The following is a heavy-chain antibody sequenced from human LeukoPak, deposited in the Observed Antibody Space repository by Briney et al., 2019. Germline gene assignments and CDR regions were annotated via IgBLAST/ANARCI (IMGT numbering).Heavy chain of an antibody. D-gene: IGHD2-2*01. J-gene: IGHJ4*02. V-gene: IGHV3-48*01. CDR2: ISSSSSTI. CDR1: GFTFSSYS. Sequence: GGSLRLSCAASGFTFSSYSMNWVRQAPGKGLEWVSYISSSSSTIYYADSVKGRFTISRDNAKNSLYLQMNSLRAEDTAVYYCARAQNRVVPAAINYWGQGTLVPVPS. CDR3: ARAQNRVVPAAINY.